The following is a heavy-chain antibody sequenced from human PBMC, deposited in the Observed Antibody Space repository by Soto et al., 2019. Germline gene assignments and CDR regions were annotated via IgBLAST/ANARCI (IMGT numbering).Heavy chain of an antibody. D-gene: IGHD4-17*01. J-gene: IGHJ4*02. CDR1: GFTFSTFG. V-gene: IGHV3-48*02. CDR3: ARERYGDYAFDD. Sequence: PGGSLRLSCAGSGFTFSTFGMTWVRQPPGKGLEYISYISSSTSTIYYADSVEGRFTISRDNARNSLYLQMNSLRDEDTAVYFCARERYGDYAFDDWGQGTLVTVSS. CDR2: ISSSTSTI.